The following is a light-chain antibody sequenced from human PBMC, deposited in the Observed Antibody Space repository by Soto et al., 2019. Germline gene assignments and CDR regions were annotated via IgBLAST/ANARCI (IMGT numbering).Light chain of an antibody. CDR1: QSVSSN. V-gene: IGKV3-15*01. J-gene: IGKJ1*01. CDR3: QQYSAWTWT. CDR2: GAA. Sequence: FPTSLSLSPGESATLCCRASQSVSSNLAWYQQKPGQPPTLLMYGAATRATGIPDRFSGSWSGTQFTLTITSLQSEDFAVYYCQQYSAWTWTFGQGTKVDI.